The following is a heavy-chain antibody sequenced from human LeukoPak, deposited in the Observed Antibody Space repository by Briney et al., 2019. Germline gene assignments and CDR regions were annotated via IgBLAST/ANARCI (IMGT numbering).Heavy chain of an antibody. CDR3: ARRSLAGFFDY. CDR1: GYSFTTYW. D-gene: IGHD6-19*01. CDR2: IYPGDSDT. J-gene: IGHJ4*02. V-gene: IGHV5-51*01. Sequence: GEPLKISCKGSGYSFTTYWIGWVRQMPGKGLEWMGIIYPGDSDTKYSPSFQGQVTISVDKSISTAYLQWSSLKASDTAMYYCARRSLAGFFDYWGQGTLVTVSS.